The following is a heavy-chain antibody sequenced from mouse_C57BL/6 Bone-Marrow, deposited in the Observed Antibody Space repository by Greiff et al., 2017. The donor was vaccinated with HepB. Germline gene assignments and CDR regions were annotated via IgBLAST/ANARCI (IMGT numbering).Heavy chain of an antibody. CDR1: GFTFSDYG. V-gene: IGHV5-15*01. CDR2: ISNLAYSI. Sequence: EVMLVESGGGLVQPGGSLKLSCAASGFTFSDYGMAWVRQAPRKGPEWVAFISNLAYSIYYADTVTGRFTISRENAKNTLYLEMSSLRSEDTAMYYCARGGTYYGSRNYAMDYWGQGTSVTVSS. CDR3: ARGGTYYGSRNYAMDY. J-gene: IGHJ4*01. D-gene: IGHD1-1*01.